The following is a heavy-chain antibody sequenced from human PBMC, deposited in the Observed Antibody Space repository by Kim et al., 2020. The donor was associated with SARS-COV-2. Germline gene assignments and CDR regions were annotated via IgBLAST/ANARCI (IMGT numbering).Heavy chain of an antibody. J-gene: IGHJ6*02. CDR2: ISSSSSYI. CDR1: GFTFSSYS. V-gene: IGHV3-21*01. CDR3: ARDIRGCSSTSCRPSARYYGMDV. D-gene: IGHD2-2*01. Sequence: GGSLRLSCAASGFTFSSYSMNWVRQAPGKGLEWVSSISSSSSYIYYADSVKGRFTISRDNAKNSLYLQMDSLRAEDTAVYYCARDIRGCSSTSCRPSARYYGMDVWGQGTPVTVSS.